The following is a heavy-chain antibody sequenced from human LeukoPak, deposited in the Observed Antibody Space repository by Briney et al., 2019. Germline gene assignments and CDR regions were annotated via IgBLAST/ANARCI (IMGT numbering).Heavy chain of an antibody. D-gene: IGHD2-2*01. CDR3: ARVEASSTTLYYYYYYMDV. J-gene: IGHJ6*03. V-gene: IGHV4-31*03. CDR2: IYYSGST. Sequence: EASETLSLTCTVSGGSISSGGYYWSWIRQPPGKGLEWIGYIYYSGSTYYNPSLKSRVTISVDTSKNQFSLKLSSVTAADTAVYYCARVEASSTTLYYYYYYMDVWGKGTTVTVSS. CDR1: GGSISSGGYY.